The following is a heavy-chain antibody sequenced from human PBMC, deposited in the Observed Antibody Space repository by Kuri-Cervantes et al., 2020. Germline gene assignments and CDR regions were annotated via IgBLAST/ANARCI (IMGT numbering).Heavy chain of an antibody. CDR2: ISYDGSNK. V-gene: IGHV3-30-3*01. J-gene: IGHJ3*02. CDR3: AREIPFIVGPYAFDI. CDR1: GFTFSSYA. D-gene: IGHD1-26*01. Sequence: GESLKISCAASGFTFSSYAMHWVRQAPGKGLEWVAVISYDGSNKYYADSVKGRFTISRDNSKNTLYLQMNSLRAEDTAVYYCAREIPFIVGPYAFDIWGQGTLVTVSS.